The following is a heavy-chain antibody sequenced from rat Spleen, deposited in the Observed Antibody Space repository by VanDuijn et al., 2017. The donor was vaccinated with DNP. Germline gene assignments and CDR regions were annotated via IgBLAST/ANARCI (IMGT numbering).Heavy chain of an antibody. CDR1: GFTFSSFP. Sequence: EVQLVESGGGSVQPGRSMKLSCAASGFTFSSFPMAWVRQAPTKGLDWVATISNTGDSTYYRDSVRGRFTISRDNGESSLYLQMNSRWSEDTATYYCTRGSSLPGYLDYWGQGVLVTVSS. CDR3: TRGSSLPGYLDY. CDR2: ISNTGDST. J-gene: IGHJ2*01. V-gene: IGHV5-46*01. D-gene: IGHD1-4*01.